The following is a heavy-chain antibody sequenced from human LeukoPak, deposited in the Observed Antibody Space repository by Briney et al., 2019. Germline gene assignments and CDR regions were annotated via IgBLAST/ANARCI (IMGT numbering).Heavy chain of an antibody. J-gene: IGHJ4*02. V-gene: IGHV4-34*01. D-gene: IGHD3-22*01. CDR2: INHSGST. Sequence: SETLSLTCTVSGGSISSYYWSWIRQPPGKGLEWIGEINHSGSTNYNPSLKSRVTISVDTSKNQFSLKLSSVTAADTAVFYCARHEYAYYYDSSGYYYLRYWGQGTLVTVSS. CDR1: GGSISSYY. CDR3: ARHEYAYYYDSSGYYYLRY.